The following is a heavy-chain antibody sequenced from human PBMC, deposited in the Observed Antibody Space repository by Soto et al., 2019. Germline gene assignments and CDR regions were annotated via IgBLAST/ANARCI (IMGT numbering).Heavy chain of an antibody. V-gene: IGHV3-9*01. CDR3: AKDTGRRITIFGVVPSGWFDP. D-gene: IGHD3-3*01. CDR1: GFTFDDYA. J-gene: IGHJ5*02. CDR2: ISWNSGSI. Sequence: LSLTCAASGFTFDDYAMHWVRQAPGKGLEWVSGISWNSGSIGYADSVKGRFTISRDNAKNSLYLQMNSLRAEDTALYYCAKDTGRRITIFGVVPSGWFDPWGQGTLVTVSS.